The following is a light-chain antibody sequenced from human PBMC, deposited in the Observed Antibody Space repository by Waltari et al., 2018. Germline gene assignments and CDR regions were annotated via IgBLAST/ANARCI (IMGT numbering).Light chain of an antibody. CDR2: GNT. CDR3: QSYDSSLIGRV. Sequence: QSALTQPPSVSGAPGQRVTISCTGSRSNLGAGYGVHWYQHLPGTAPKLLIYGNTNRPSGVPDRFSGSKSGTSASLAITGLQAEDEADYYCQSYDSSLIGRVFGGGTKLTVL. J-gene: IGLJ3*02. CDR1: RSNLGAGYG. V-gene: IGLV1-40*01.